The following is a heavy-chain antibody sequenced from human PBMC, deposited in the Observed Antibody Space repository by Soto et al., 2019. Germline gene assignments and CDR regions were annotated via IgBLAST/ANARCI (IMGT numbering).Heavy chain of an antibody. CDR3: AKRRSVFDAFDI. V-gene: IGHV3-23*01. Sequence: EVQLLESGGGLVQPGGSLRLSCAASGFTFSSYAMSWVRQAPGKGLEWVSAISGSGGSTYYADSVKGRFTISRDNSKNALYLQMNSLRAEDTAVYYCAKRRSVFDAFDIWGQGTMVTVSS. D-gene: IGHD2-21*01. CDR1: GFTFSSYA. CDR2: ISGSGGST. J-gene: IGHJ3*02.